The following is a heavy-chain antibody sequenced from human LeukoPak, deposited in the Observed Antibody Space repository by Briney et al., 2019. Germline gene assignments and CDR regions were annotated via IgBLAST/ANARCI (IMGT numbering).Heavy chain of an antibody. CDR2: ISGSGGST. CDR1: GFTFSSYS. CDR3: AKDPPRYEYSYGYS. D-gene: IGHD5-18*01. J-gene: IGHJ4*02. V-gene: IGHV3-23*01. Sequence: GGSLRLSCAASGFTFSSYSMNWVRQAPGKGLEWVSAISGSGGSTYYADSVKGRFTISRDNSKNTLYLQMNSLRAEDTAVYYCAKDPPRYEYSYGYSWGQGTLVTVSS.